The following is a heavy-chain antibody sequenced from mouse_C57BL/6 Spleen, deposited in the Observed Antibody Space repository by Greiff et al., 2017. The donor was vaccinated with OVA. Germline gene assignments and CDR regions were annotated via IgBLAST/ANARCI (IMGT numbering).Heavy chain of an antibody. CDR3: ARSRGMDY. J-gene: IGHJ4*01. Sequence: QVQLKESGAELVRPGTSVKMSCKASGYTFTNYWIGWAKQRPGHGLEWIGDIYPGGGYTNYNEKFKGKATLTADKSSSTAYMQFSSLTSEDSAIYYCARSRGMDYWGQGTSVTVSS. CDR2: IYPGGGYT. CDR1: GYTFTNYW. V-gene: IGHV1-63*01.